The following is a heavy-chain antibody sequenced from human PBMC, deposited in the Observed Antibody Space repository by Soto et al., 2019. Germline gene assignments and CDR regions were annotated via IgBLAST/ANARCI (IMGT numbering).Heavy chain of an antibody. CDR3: ALGTSYYFDY. J-gene: IGHJ4*02. CDR2: IYYSGST. CDR1: GGSISSYY. Sequence: QVQLQESGPGLVKPSETLSLTCTVSGGSISSYYWSWIRQPPGKGLEWIGYIYYSGSTNYNPSLKSRVTISVDTSKNQFSLKLSSVTAADTAVYYCALGTSYYFDYWGQGTLVTVSS. D-gene: IGHD1-1*01. V-gene: IGHV4-59*01.